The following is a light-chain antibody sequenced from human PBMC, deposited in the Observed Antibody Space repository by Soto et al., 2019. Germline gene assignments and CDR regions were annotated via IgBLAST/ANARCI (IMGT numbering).Light chain of an antibody. CDR2: GNS. CDR3: QYYDSSLTLRV. J-gene: IGLJ1*01. CDR1: SSNIGAGYD. Sequence: QSVLTKPPSVSGAPGQRVTISCTGSSSNIGAGYDVHWYQQLPGTAPKLLIYGNSNRPSGVPDRFSGSKSGTSASLAITGLPADDEADYYCQYYDSSLTLRVFGTGTKLTVL. V-gene: IGLV1-40*01.